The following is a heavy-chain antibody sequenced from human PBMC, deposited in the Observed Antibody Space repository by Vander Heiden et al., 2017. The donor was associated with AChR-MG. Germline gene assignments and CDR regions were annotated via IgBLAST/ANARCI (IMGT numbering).Heavy chain of an antibody. CDR1: GYSFTSYW. CDR3: ARQAGYCSSTSCYQSFDY. J-gene: IGHJ4*02. D-gene: IGHD2-2*01. Sequence: EVQLVQSGAEAKKPGASPKVSRKGSGYSFTSYWVGWVRQMPGKGLGWMGINLPDGSDTRYSPSFQGQVTISADKSISTAYLQWSSLKASDAAMYYCARQAGYCSSTSCYQSFDYWGQGTLVTVSS. CDR2: NLPDGSDT. V-gene: IGHV5-51*01.